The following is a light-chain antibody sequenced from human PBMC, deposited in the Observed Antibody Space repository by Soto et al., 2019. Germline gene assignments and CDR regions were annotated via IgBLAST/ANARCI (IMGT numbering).Light chain of an antibody. CDR1: QSVSNNY. CDR2: GAS. Sequence: IVLTQSPGTLSLSPGERATLSCRASQSVSNNYLAWYQQKPGQAPGLLIYGASNRATGIPDRFSGSGSGTDFTLTISRLEPEDFAVYYCQQYGSSGTFGQGTKVDTK. J-gene: IGKJ1*01. V-gene: IGKV3-20*01. CDR3: QQYGSSGT.